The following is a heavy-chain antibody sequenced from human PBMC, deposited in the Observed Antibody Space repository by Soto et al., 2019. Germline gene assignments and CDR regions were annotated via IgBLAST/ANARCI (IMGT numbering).Heavy chain of an antibody. D-gene: IGHD2-15*01. Sequence: EVQLVESGGGLVQPGGSLRLSCAASGFTFSSYWMSWVRQAPGKGLEWVADIKQDGSEKYYVDSVKGRFTISRDNAKNPLYLQMNSLRDDDTAVYYCARFSVVVVALLRQETRHYYYGMDVWGQGTTVTVSS. V-gene: IGHV3-7*01. CDR1: GFTFSSYW. J-gene: IGHJ6*02. CDR3: ARFSVVVVALLRQETRHYYYGMDV. CDR2: IKQDGSEK.